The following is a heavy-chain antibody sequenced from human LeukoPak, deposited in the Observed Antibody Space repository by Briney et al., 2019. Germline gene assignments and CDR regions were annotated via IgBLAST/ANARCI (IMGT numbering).Heavy chain of an antibody. Sequence: GGSLRLPCAASGFTLTSYEMNWVRLAPGKGLEWISYISRTGNSIYYADSVKGRFTVSRDSAKNSLYLQLNSVRSEDTSVYYCARGPYSSNWYVDYWGQGTLVTVAS. CDR2: ISRTGNSI. V-gene: IGHV3-48*03. J-gene: IGHJ4*02. CDR1: GFTLTSYE. D-gene: IGHD6-13*01. CDR3: ARGPYSSNWYVDY.